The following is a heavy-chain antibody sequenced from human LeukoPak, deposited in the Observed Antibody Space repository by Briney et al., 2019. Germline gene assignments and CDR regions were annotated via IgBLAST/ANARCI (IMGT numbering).Heavy chain of an antibody. CDR2: ISSGGSTI. CDR1: GFTFSSYA. D-gene: IGHD6-13*01. CDR3: ARPIAAHPQGWFDP. Sequence: PGGSLRLSCAASGFTFSSYAMSWIRQAPGKGLEWVSYISSGGSTIYYADSVKGRFTISRDNAKNSLYLQMNSLRAEDTAVYYCARPIAAHPQGWFDPWGQGTLVTVSS. V-gene: IGHV3-11*04. J-gene: IGHJ5*02.